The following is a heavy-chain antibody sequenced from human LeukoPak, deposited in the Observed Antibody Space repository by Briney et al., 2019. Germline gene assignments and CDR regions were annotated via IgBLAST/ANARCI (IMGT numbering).Heavy chain of an antibody. CDR1: GYTFTSYG. D-gene: IGHD3-3*01. CDR3: ARDNKVDYDFWSGYSNGDYFDY. J-gene: IGHJ4*02. CDR2: ISAYNGNT. V-gene: IGHV1-18*01. Sequence: ASVKVSCKASGYTFTSYGISWVRQAPGQGLEWTGWISAYNGNTNYAQKLQGRVTMTTDTSTSTAYMELRSLRSDDTAVYYCARDNKVDYDFWSGYSNGDYFDYWGQGTLVTVSS.